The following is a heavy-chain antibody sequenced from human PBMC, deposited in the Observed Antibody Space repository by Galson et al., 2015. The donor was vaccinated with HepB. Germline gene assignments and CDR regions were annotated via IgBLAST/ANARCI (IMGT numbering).Heavy chain of an antibody. CDR3: ATARIAVAGTGLVAAFDI. Sequence: LVKVSCKVSGYTLTELSMHWVRQAPGKGLEWMGGFDPEDGETIYAQKFQGRVTMTEDTSTDTAYMELSSLRSEDTAVYYCATARIAVAGTGLVAAFDIWGQGTMVTVSS. J-gene: IGHJ3*02. D-gene: IGHD6-19*01. CDR2: FDPEDGET. CDR1: GYTLTELS. V-gene: IGHV1-24*01.